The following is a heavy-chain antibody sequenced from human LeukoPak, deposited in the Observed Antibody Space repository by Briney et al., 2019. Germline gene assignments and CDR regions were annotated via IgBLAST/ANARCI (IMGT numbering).Heavy chain of an antibody. CDR1: GFTLSSCA. V-gene: IGHV3-30-3*01. CDR3: ARDRSFVTNDNWFDP. CDR2: ISYDGSNK. D-gene: IGHD3-16*01. J-gene: IGHJ5*02. Sequence: QPGRSLRLSCAASGFTLSSCAMHWVRQAPDKGLEWVAVISYDGSNKYYADSVRGRFTISRDNAKNTLYLQMNSLRAEDTAVYYCARDRSFVTNDNWFDPWGQGTLVTVSS.